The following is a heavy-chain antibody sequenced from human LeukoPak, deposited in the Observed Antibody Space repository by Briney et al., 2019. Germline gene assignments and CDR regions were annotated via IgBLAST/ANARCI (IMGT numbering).Heavy chain of an antibody. CDR2: ISSSGSTI. Sequence: GGSLRLSCAASGFTFSSYEMNWVRQAPGKGLEWVSYISSSGSTIYYADSVKGRFTISRGNAKNSLYLQMNSLRAEDTAVYYCARGSICGGDCYSYFDNWGQGTLVTVSS. CDR3: ARGSICGGDCYSYFDN. D-gene: IGHD2-21*02. V-gene: IGHV3-48*03. J-gene: IGHJ4*02. CDR1: GFTFSSYE.